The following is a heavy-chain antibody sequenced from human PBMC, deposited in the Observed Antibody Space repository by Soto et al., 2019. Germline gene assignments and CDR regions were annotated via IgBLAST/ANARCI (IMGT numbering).Heavy chain of an antibody. J-gene: IGHJ4*02. CDR2: IYYSGST. Sequence: SETLSLTCAVSGGSISSGGYAWSWIRQPPGKGLEWIGYIYYSGSTNYNPSLKSRVTISVDTSKNQFSLKLSSVTAADTAVCYCTADLPTPIPQVDHWGQGTLVTVSS. CDR1: GGSISSGGYA. CDR3: TADLPTPIPQVDH. D-gene: IGHD2-21*01. V-gene: IGHV4-61*08.